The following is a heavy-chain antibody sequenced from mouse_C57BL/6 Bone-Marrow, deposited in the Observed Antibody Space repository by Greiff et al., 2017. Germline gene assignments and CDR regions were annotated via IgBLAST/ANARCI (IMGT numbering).Heavy chain of an antibody. CDR2: IWTGGGT. V-gene: IGHV2-9-1*01. Sequence: VKLQESGPGLVAPSQRLSITCTVSGFSLTSYAIRWVRQPPGKGLEWLGVIWTGGGTNYNSALKSRLSISKDNSKSQVFLKMNSLQTDDTARYYCARTIYDGYYGWFAYWGQGTLVTVSA. CDR1: GFSLTSYA. J-gene: IGHJ3*01. CDR3: ARTIYDGYYGWFAY. D-gene: IGHD2-3*01.